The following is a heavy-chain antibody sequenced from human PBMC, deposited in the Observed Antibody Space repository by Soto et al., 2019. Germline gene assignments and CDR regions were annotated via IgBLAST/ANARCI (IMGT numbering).Heavy chain of an antibody. CDR2: IWYDGSNK. D-gene: IGHD6-6*01. CDR3: AGDDSGQLVGNDAFDI. J-gene: IGHJ3*02. V-gene: IGHV3-33*08. Sequence: GGSLRLSCAASGFTFSSYGMHWVRQAPGKGLEWVAVIWYDGSNKYYADSVKGRFTISRDNSKNTLYLQMNSLRAEDAAVFYCAGDDSGQLVGNDAFDIWGQGTMVTVSS. CDR1: GFTFSSYG.